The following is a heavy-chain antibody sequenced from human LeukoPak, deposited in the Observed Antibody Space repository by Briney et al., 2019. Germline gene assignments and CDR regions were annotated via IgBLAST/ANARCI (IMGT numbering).Heavy chain of an antibody. CDR2: ISGSGGST. CDR3: AKARSSTVTTSFDY. V-gene: IGHV3-23*01. D-gene: IGHD4-17*01. Sequence: GGSLRLSCAASGFTFSSFAMTWVRQAPGEGLEWVSTISGSGGSTYYADSVKGRFTISRDNCKNTLYLQMNSLRAEDTAVYYCAKARSSTVTTSFDYWGQGTLVTVSS. J-gene: IGHJ4*02. CDR1: GFTFSSFA.